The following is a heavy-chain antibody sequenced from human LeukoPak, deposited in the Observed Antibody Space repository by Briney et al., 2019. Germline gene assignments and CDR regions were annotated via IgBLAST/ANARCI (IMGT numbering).Heavy chain of an antibody. V-gene: IGHV1-69*05. CDR1: GGTFSSYA. D-gene: IGHD3-22*01. Sequence: ASVKVFCKASGGTFSSYAISWVRQAPGQGLEWMGGIIPIFGTANYAQKFQGRVTITTDESTSTAYMELSSLRSEDTAVYYCARGLDERYYYDSSGYGDAFDIWGQGTMVTVSS. J-gene: IGHJ3*02. CDR2: IIPIFGTA. CDR3: ARGLDERYYYDSSGYGDAFDI.